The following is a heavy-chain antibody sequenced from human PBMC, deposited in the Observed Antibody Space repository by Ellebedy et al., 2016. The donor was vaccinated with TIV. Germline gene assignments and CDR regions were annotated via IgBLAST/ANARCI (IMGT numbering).Heavy chain of an antibody. V-gene: IGHV4-59*01. D-gene: IGHD6-6*01. J-gene: IGHJ4*02. CDR1: GGSISSYY. CDR2: MYYSGGA. Sequence: MPGGSLRLSCTVSGGSISSYYWGWIRQPPEKGLEWIGYMYYSGGANYNPSLKSRVAISVDTSKNQFSLKLSSVTAADTAIYYCARFIAASGYDHWGQGTLVTVSS. CDR3: ARFIAASGYDH.